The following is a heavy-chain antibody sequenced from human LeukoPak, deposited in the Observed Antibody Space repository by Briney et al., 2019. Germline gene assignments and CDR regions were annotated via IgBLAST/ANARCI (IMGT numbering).Heavy chain of an antibody. Sequence: PGGSLRLSCAASGFTFSSYGMHWVRQAPGKGLEWVAFIRYDGSNKYYADSVKGRFTISRDNSKNTLYLQMNSLRAEDTAVYYCAKDRGDFCSSTSCYNHFDYWGQGTLVTVSS. CDR1: GFTFSSYG. CDR3: AKDRGDFCSSTSCYNHFDY. D-gene: IGHD2-2*02. V-gene: IGHV3-30*02. CDR2: IRYDGSNK. J-gene: IGHJ4*02.